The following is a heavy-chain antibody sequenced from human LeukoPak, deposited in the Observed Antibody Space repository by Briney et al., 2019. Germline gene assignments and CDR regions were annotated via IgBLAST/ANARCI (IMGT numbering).Heavy chain of an antibody. CDR3: ARGPTKVYSNYYYYMDV. CDR1: GFTFSSYG. V-gene: IGHV3-30*03. D-gene: IGHD4-11*01. Sequence: GGSLRLSCAASGFTFSSYGMHWVRQAPGKGLEWVAVLSYDGSNKYYADSVKGRFTISRDNAKNSLYLQMNSLRAEDTAVYYCARGPTKVYSNYYYYMDVWGKGTTVTVSS. CDR2: LSYDGSNK. J-gene: IGHJ6*03.